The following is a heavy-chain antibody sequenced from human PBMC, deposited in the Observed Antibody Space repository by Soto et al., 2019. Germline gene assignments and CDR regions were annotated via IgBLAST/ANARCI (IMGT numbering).Heavy chain of an antibody. V-gene: IGHV3-48*01. CDR1: GITFSSYS. D-gene: IGHD3-10*01. Sequence: GGSLRLSCAASGITFSSYSMNWVRQAPGKGMEKVTYISSNSSTIYYADAVKGRFTISRDNAKNSLYLQMDSLRAQDTAVYYCARVLLWFGEPSPLDILGQGTMVTVSS. CDR2: ISSNSSTI. J-gene: IGHJ3*02. CDR3: ARVLLWFGEPSPLDI.